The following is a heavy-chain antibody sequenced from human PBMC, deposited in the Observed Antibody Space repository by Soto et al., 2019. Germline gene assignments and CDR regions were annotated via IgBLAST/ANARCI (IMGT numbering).Heavy chain of an antibody. CDR2: ISYDGSNK. V-gene: IGHV3-30*18. D-gene: IGHD6-13*01. CDR3: AKEEGIAADYYYYYYMDV. Sequence: PGGSLRLSCAASGFTFSSYGMHWVRQAPGKGLEWVAVISYDGSNKYYADSVKGRLTISRDNSKNTLYLQMNSLRAGDTAVYYCAKEEGIAADYYYYYYMDVWGKGTTVTVSS. CDR1: GFTFSSYG. J-gene: IGHJ6*03.